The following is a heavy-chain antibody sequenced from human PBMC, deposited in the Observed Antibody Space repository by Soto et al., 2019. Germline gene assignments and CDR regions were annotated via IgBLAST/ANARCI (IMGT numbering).Heavy chain of an antibody. CDR1: GGSISGGDYY. J-gene: IGHJ5*02. CDR2: IYYSGST. Sequence: QVQLQESGPGLVKPSQTLSLTCTVSGGSISGGDYYWSWIRQPPGTGLEWIGYIYYSGSTYYNPSLNSRVTISVDTSKNQFSLKMSSVTAADAAVYYCARGAGVRERWFDPWGQGTLVTVSS. CDR3: ARGAGVRERWFDP. V-gene: IGHV4-30-4*01. D-gene: IGHD1-26*01.